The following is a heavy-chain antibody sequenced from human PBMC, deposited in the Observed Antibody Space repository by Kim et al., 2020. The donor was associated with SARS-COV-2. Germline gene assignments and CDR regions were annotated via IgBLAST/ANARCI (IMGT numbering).Heavy chain of an antibody. CDR1: GGSISSYY. V-gene: IGHV4-59*01. CDR2: IYYSGST. Sequence: SETLSLTCTVSGGSISSYYWSWIRQPPGKGLEWIGYIYYSGSTNYNPSLKSLVTISVDTSKNQFSLKLSSVTAADTAVYYCARDQVQWKHWGQGTLVTVSS. J-gene: IGHJ1*01. D-gene: IGHD2-8*01. CDR3: ARDQVQWKH.